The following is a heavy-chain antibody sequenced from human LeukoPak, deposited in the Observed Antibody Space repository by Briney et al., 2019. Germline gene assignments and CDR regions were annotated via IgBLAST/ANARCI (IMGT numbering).Heavy chain of an antibody. J-gene: IGHJ3*02. CDR1: GFRFGSDW. CDR2: INPDGNEK. CDR3: ARYYDPAVGDAFDI. V-gene: IGHV3-7*01. Sequence: GGSLRLSCAASGFRFGSDWMTWVRQAPGKGLEWVANINPDGNEKYYVDSVKGRFTISRDNGKNSLYLQLNSLRAEDTAVYYCARYYDPAVGDAFDIWGQGTMVTVSS. D-gene: IGHD3-16*01.